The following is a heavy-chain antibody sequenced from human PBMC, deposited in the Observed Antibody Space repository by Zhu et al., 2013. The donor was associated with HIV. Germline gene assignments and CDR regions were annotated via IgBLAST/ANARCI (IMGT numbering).Heavy chain of an antibody. J-gene: IGHJ4*02. V-gene: IGHV3-48*03. Sequence: EVQLVESGGGLVQDGGSLRLSCAASGFTFSSYEMNWVRQAPGKGLEWVSYISSSGSTTYYAGSVKGRFTISRDNAKNSLYLQMNSLRAEDTAVYYCARDRNWGRDYWGQGTLVTVSS. CDR3: ARDRNWGRDY. D-gene: IGHD7-27*01. CDR2: ISSSGSTT. CDR1: GFTFSSYE.